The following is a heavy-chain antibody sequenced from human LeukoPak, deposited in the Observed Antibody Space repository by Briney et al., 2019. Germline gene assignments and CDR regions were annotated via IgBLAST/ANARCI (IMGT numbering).Heavy chain of an antibody. CDR3: AKDGYYYDSSGYYHRDDAFDI. CDR2: ISGSGGST. D-gene: IGHD3-22*01. Sequence: GGSLRLSCAASGFTFSSYSMSWVRQAPGKGLEWVSAISGSGGSTYYADSVKGRFTISRDNSKNTLYLQMNSLRAEDTAVYYCAKDGYYYDSSGYYHRDDAFDIWGQGTMVTVSS. V-gene: IGHV3-23*01. CDR1: GFTFSSYS. J-gene: IGHJ3*02.